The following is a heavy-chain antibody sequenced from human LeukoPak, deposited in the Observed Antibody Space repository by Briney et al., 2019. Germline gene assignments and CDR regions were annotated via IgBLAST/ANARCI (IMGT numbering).Heavy chain of an antibody. CDR2: VYFSGST. J-gene: IGHJ4*02. CDR3: AKSPIIAGGSLFHY. V-gene: IGHV4-61*02. D-gene: IGHD1-26*01. Sequence: PSETLSLTCTVSGGSLCGGRFYWSWIRQSAGKGLEWIGRVYFSGSTNYNPSLKSRATISVDMARNQFSLKLTSVPAAHPAVYYWAKSPIIAGGSLFHYWGQGTLITVSS. CDR1: GGSLCGGRFY.